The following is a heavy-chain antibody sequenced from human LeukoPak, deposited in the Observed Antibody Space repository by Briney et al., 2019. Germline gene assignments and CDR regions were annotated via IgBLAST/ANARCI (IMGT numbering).Heavy chain of an antibody. J-gene: IGHJ4*02. V-gene: IGHV3-9*01. Sequence: GGSLRLSCAACGFTFDDYAMHWVRQAPGKGLEWVSGISWNSGSIGYADSVKGRFTISRDNAKNSLYLQMNSLRAEDTAVYYCARWVDTAMVTGLNYFDYWGQGTLVTVSS. CDR1: GFTFDDYA. D-gene: IGHD5-18*01. CDR3: ARWVDTAMVTGLNYFDY. CDR2: ISWNSGSI.